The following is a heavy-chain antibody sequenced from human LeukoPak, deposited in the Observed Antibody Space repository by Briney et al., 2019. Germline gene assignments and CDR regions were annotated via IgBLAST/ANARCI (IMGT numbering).Heavy chain of an antibody. CDR2: INPNSGGT. V-gene: IGHV1-2*02. CDR1: GYTFTGYY. D-gene: IGHD6-13*01. CDR3: SKVAAALRAYYYMDV. J-gene: IGHJ6*03. Sequence: ASVNVSCKASGYTFTGYYMYWVRQAPGQGLEWMGWINPNSGGTKYAQKFQGRVTMTRDTSINTAYMELSRLRSDDTAVYYCSKVAAALRAYYYMDVWGKGTTVTVSS.